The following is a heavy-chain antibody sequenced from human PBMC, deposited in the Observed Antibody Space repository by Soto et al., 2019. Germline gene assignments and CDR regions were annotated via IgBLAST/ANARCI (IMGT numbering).Heavy chain of an antibody. Sequence: EVRLVESGGGLVKPGGSLRLSCAASGFTFSSYSMNWVRQAPGKGLEWVSSISSSSSYIYYADSVKGRFTISRDNAKNSLYLQMNSLRAEDTAVYYCARATQETYYDFWSGYRYYYYYMDVWGKGTTVTVSS. CDR2: ISSSSSYI. J-gene: IGHJ6*03. D-gene: IGHD3-3*01. CDR3: ARATQETYYDFWSGYRYYYYYMDV. CDR1: GFTFSSYS. V-gene: IGHV3-21*01.